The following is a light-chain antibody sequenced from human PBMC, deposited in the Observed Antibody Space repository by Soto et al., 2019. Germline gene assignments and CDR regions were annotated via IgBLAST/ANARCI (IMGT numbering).Light chain of an antibody. CDR2: EVS. Sequence: QSALTQPASVFGSPGQAITISCTGTSSDVGGYNFVSWYQQHPGKAPKRMIYEVSNRPSGVSNRFSGSKSGNTASLTISGLPPEDAADYYCRSYPNGPTVVSGTRTKGTDL. CDR3: RSYPNGPTVV. J-gene: IGLJ1*01. V-gene: IGLV2-14*03. CDR1: SSDVGGYNF.